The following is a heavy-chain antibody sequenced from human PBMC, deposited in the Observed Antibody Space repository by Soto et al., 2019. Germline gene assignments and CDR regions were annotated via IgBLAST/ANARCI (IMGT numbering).Heavy chain of an antibody. CDR3: ARGGGAWIQLWLLDY. CDR1: GYTFTSYA. V-gene: IGHV1-3*01. CDR2: INAGNGNT. J-gene: IGHJ4*02. D-gene: IGHD5-18*01. Sequence: CKASGYTFTSYAMHWVRQAPGQRLEWMGWINAGNGNTKYSQKFQGRVTITRDTSASTAYMELSSLRSEDTAVYYCARGGGAWIQLWLLDYWGQGTLVTVSS.